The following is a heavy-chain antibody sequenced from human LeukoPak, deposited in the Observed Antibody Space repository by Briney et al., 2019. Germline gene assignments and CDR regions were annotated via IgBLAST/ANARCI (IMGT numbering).Heavy chain of an antibody. J-gene: IGHJ6*03. CDR3: ARDRGGHSNPSLAGYYMDV. CDR2: IIPIFGTA. Sequence: SVKVSCKASGGTFSSYAISWVRQAPGQGLEWMGGIIPIFGTANYAQKFQGRVTITADESTSTAYMELSSLRSEDTAVYYCARDRGGHSNPSLAGYYMDVWGKGTTVTVSS. D-gene: IGHD4-11*01. V-gene: IGHV1-69*13. CDR1: GGTFSSYA.